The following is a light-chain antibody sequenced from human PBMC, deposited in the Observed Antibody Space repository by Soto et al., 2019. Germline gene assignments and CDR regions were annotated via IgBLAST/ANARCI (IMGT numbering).Light chain of an antibody. CDR2: DVR. Sequence: QSVLTQPASVSGSPGQSITISCTGTSSDVGGYKYVSWYQQHPGKAPKFMIYDVRNRPSGISNRFSGSKSGNTASLTISGFQAEDEADYYCSSYTTSNTRQIVFVTGTKVTVL. V-gene: IGLV2-14*03. CDR1: SSDVGGYKY. J-gene: IGLJ1*01. CDR3: SSYTTSNTRQIV.